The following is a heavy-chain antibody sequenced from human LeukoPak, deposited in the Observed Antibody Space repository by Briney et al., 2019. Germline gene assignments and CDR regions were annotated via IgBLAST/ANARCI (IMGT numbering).Heavy chain of an antibody. CDR2: ISWNSGSI. J-gene: IGHJ5*02. CDR1: GFTFEDFG. V-gene: IGHV3-9*01. Sequence: PGGSLRLSCAASGFTFEDFGMHWVRQAPGKGQEWVSGISWNSGSIGYADSVKGRFTISRDNAKNSLYLQMNSLRAEDTALYYCAKDISSSAANWFDPWGQGTLVTVSS. D-gene: IGHD6-19*01. CDR3: AKDISSSAANWFDP.